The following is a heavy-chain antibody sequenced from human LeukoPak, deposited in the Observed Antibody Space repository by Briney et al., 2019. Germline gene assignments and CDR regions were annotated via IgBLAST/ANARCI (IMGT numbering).Heavy chain of an antibody. CDR2: INPNSGGT. J-gene: IGHJ4*02. V-gene: IGHV1-2*06. D-gene: IGHD6-19*01. CDR1: GYSFSSHD. Sequence: ASVKVSCKASGYSFSSHDINWVRQAPGQGLEWMGRINPNSGGTNYAQKFQGRVTMTRDTSISTAYMELSRLRSDDTAVYYCARDWAVAGIDYWGQGTLVTVSS. CDR3: ARDWAVAGIDY.